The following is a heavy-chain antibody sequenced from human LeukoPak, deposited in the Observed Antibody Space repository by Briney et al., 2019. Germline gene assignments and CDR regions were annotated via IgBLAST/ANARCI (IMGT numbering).Heavy chain of an antibody. D-gene: IGHD3-3*01. J-gene: IGHJ4*02. CDR3: AISHPGDFWSGYLARFDY. V-gene: IGHV1-8*03. CDR2: MNPNSGNT. CDR1: GYTFTSYD. Sequence: GASVKVSCKASGYTFTSYDINWVRQATGQGLEWMGWMNPNSGNTGYAQKFQGRVTITRNTSISTAYMELSSLRSEDTAVYYCAISHPGDFWSGYLARFDYWGQGTLVTVSS.